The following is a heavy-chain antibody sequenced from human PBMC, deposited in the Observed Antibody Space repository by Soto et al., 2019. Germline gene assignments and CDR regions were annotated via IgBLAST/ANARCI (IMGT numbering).Heavy chain of an antibody. V-gene: IGHV3-21*01. J-gene: IGHJ4*02. CDR1: GFTFSSYS. CDR2: ISSSSSYI. D-gene: IGHD2-2*02. Sequence: GGSLRLSCAASGFTFSSYSMNWVRQAPGKGLEWVSSISSSSSYIYYADSVKGRVTISRDNAKNSLYLQMNSLRAEDTAVYYCARDQKPNDIVVVPAAIAYWGQGTLVTVSS. CDR3: ARDQKPNDIVVVPAAIAY.